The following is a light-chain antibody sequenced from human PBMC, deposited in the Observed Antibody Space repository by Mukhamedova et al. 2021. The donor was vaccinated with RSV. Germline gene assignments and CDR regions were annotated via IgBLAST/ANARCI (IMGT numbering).Light chain of an antibody. J-gene: IGLJ1*01. CDR3: SSYTSSSTLV. V-gene: IGLV2-14*01. Sequence: GTSSDVGGYDYVAWYQQHPGKVPKLIVFEVSNRPSGVSHRFSGSKSGNTASLTISGLQTDDEADYYCSSYTSSSTLVFGTGTKVT. CDR2: EVS. CDR1: SSDVGGYDY.